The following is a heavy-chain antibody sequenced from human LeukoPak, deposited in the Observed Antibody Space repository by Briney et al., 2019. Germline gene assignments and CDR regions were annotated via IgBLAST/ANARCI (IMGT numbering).Heavy chain of an antibody. CDR3: AKNFPLKEYSSYGMDV. D-gene: IGHD6-19*01. Sequence: PGGSLRLSCVASGLPFRDYWMHWVRQAPGKGLEWVSGISWNSGSMGYADSVKGRFTISRDNAKNSLYLQMNSLRAEDTALYYCAKNFPLKEYSSYGMDVWGQGTTVTVSS. J-gene: IGHJ6*02. CDR1: GLPFRDYW. V-gene: IGHV3-9*01. CDR2: ISWNSGSM.